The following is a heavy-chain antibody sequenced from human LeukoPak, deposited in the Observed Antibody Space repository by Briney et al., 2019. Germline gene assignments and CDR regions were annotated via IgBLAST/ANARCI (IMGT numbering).Heavy chain of an antibody. Sequence: PGGSLRLSCAASGFTFSDYYMSWIRQAPGKGLEWVSYISSSGSTIYYADSVKGRFTISRDNAKNSLYLQMNSLRAEDTAVYYCAKADYDFWSVPGGYWGQGTLVTVSS. J-gene: IGHJ4*02. CDR2: ISSSGSTI. D-gene: IGHD3-3*01. CDR1: GFTFSDYY. V-gene: IGHV3-11*01. CDR3: AKADYDFWSVPGGY.